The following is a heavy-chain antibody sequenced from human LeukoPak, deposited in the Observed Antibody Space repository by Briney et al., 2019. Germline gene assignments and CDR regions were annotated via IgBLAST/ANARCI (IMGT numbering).Heavy chain of an antibody. D-gene: IGHD6-19*01. CDR1: GFTFSSYA. J-gene: IGHJ5*02. CDR2: ISYDGSNK. V-gene: IGHV3-30*04. Sequence: RRSLRLSCAASGFTFSSYAMHWVRQAPGKGLEWVAVISYDGSNKYYADSVKGRFTISRDNSKNTLYLQMNSLRAEDTAVYYCARDAAPVAGIDKNWFDPWGQGTLVTVSS. CDR3: ARDAAPVAGIDKNWFDP.